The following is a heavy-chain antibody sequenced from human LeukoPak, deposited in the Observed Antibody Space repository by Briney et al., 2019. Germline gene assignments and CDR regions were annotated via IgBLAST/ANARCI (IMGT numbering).Heavy chain of an antibody. D-gene: IGHD2-2*01. J-gene: IGHJ4*02. Sequence: SETLSLTCAVYGGSFSGYYWSWIRQPAGKGLEWIGRIYTSGSTNYNPSLKSRVTISVDTSKNQFSLKLSSVPAADTAVYYCARGLPAATFDYWGQGTLVTVSS. V-gene: IGHV4-59*10. CDR1: GGSFSGYY. CDR2: IYTSGST. CDR3: ARGLPAATFDY.